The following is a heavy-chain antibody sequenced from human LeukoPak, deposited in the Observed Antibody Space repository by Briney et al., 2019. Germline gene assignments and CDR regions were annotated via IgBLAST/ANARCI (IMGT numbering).Heavy chain of an antibody. V-gene: IGHV4-4*08. Sequence: SETLSLTCSVSGGSISTYHWNWIRKPPGKGLEWIGYMQSSGISKYNPSLKSRVNIFVDTSKNQFSLKLSSVTAADTAMYYCARVGVQIVVVPAATTQTTYYYYMDVWDKGTTVTVSS. CDR1: GGSISTYH. CDR2: MQSSGIS. J-gene: IGHJ6*03. CDR3: ARVGVQIVVVPAATTQTTYYYYMDV. D-gene: IGHD2-2*01.